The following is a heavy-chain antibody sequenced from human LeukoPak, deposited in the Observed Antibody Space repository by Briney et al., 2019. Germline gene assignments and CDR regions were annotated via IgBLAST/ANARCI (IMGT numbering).Heavy chain of an antibody. CDR3: ARVQRGIAVALDY. D-gene: IGHD6-19*01. V-gene: IGHV3-53*03. Sequence: GGSLRLSCAASRFTVSSNYMTWVRQAAGKGLEWVSVIYSGGSTYYADSVKGRFTISRDNVKNLLYLQMNSLRAEDTAVYYCARVQRGIAVALDYWGQGTLATVSS. CDR2: IYSGGST. CDR1: RFTVSSNY. J-gene: IGHJ4*02.